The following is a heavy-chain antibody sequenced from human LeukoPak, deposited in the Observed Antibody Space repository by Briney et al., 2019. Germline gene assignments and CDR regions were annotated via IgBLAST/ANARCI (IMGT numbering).Heavy chain of an antibody. J-gene: IGHJ4*02. Sequence: GASVNVSCKASGGTFSSYAISWVRPAPGQGLEWMGRIIPILGIANYAQKFQGSVTITADKSTSTAYMELSSLRSEDTAVYYCARIFNSGSYSFDYWGQGTLVTVSS. CDR2: IIPILGIA. D-gene: IGHD1-26*01. V-gene: IGHV1-69*04. CDR3: ARIFNSGSYSFDY. CDR1: GGTFSSYA.